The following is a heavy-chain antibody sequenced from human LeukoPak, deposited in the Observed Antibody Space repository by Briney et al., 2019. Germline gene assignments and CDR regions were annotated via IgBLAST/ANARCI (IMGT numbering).Heavy chain of an antibody. CDR3: AKVAMTDDAFDI. J-gene: IGHJ3*02. Sequence: GGSLRLSCAASGFTFSTYWMHWVRQAPGKGLEWVSGISWNSGSIGYADSVKGRFTISRDNAKNSLYLQMNSLRAEDTALYYCAKVAMTDDAFDIWGQGTMVTVSS. V-gene: IGHV3-9*01. CDR2: ISWNSGSI. CDR1: GFTFSTYW.